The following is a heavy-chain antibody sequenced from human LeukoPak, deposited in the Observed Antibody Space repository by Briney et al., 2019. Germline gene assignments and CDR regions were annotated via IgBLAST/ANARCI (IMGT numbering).Heavy chain of an antibody. CDR2: INHSGST. J-gene: IGHJ5*02. CDR1: GGSFSGYY. V-gene: IGHV4-34*01. D-gene: IGHD1-1*01. CDR3: ARENGLGWFDP. Sequence: PSETLSLTCAVYGGSFSGYYWSWIRQPPGKGLEWIGEINHSGSTNYNPSLKSRVTISVDTSKSQFSLKLSSVTAADTAVYYCARENGLGWFDPWGQGTLVTVSS.